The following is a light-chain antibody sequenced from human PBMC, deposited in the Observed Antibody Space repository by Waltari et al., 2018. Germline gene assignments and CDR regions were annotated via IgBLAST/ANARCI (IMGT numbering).Light chain of an antibody. J-gene: IGKJ2*01. Sequence: DIQMTQSPSSLSASVGDRVTITCQASQYIINYLNWYQQKPGKAPKLLIYDASNLETGVPSRFSGSGSGTDFTFTISNLQPEDIATYYCQQYDNVPRTFGQGTKLEI. CDR1: QYIINY. V-gene: IGKV1-33*01. CDR2: DAS. CDR3: QQYDNVPRT.